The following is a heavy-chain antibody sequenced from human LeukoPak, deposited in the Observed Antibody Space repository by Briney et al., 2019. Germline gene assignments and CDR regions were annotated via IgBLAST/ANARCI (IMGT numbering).Heavy chain of an antibody. CDR1: GGTFSSYA. CDR2: IIPIFGTA. CDR3: ARDFNCGGDCYYFDY. Sequence: PVKVSCKASGGTFSSYAISWVRQAPGQGLEWMGGIIPIFGTANYAQKFQGRVTITTDESTSTAYMELSSLRSEDTAVYYCARDFNCGGDCYYFDYWGQGTLVTVSS. D-gene: IGHD2-21*02. V-gene: IGHV1-69*05. J-gene: IGHJ4*02.